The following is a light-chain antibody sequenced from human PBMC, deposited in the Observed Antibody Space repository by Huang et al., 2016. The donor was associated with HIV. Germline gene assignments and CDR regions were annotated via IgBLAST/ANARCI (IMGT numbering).Light chain of an antibody. CDR2: GTS. V-gene: IGKV3-20*01. Sequence: EIVLTQSPGTLSLSPGERATLSCRASQSVSSSYLGWYQQKPGQAPMLLIYGTSSRATRSPDRCSSSGSGTDFTLTISRLEPEEFAVYYCQQYGSSRTFGQGTKLEIK. CDR1: QSVSSSY. CDR3: QQYGSSRT. J-gene: IGKJ2*02.